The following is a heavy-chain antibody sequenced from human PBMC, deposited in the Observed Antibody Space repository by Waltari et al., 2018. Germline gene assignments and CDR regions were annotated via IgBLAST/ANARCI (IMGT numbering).Heavy chain of an antibody. CDR2: INGGNGNT. CDR3: ARAGLLWLDY. CDR1: GYTFSSNTYA. Sequence: QVQLVQSGAEVKKPGASVKVSCKATGYTFSSNTYAMHWVRQAPGQSPEWMVWINGGNGNTEVSQQFQDRVTLSRDTSASTGYMELTNLRSEDTALYYCARAGLLWLDYWGQGTLVTVSS. J-gene: IGHJ4*02. D-gene: IGHD3-10*01. V-gene: IGHV1-3*01.